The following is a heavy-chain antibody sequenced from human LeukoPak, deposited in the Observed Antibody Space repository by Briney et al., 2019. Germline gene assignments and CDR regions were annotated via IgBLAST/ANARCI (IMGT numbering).Heavy chain of an antibody. CDR3: SRGTALPGVDY. V-gene: IGHV3-7*01. J-gene: IGHJ4*02. CDR2: INHDGSEK. D-gene: IGHD3-10*01. CDR1: GFTFSNSW. Sequence: GGSLRLSCAASGFTFSNSWMNWVRQAPGRLEGVANINHDGSEKNYVDSVEGRFTITRDNTKKSLYLQMNSLGAEDTAVYYCSRGTALPGVDYWGQGTLVIVSS.